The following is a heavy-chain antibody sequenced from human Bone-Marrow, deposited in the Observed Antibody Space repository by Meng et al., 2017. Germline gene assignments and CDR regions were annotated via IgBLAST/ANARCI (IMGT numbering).Heavy chain of an antibody. D-gene: IGHD1-1*01. CDR3: ARDRGRTTGTTDYYFDY. Sequence: SVKVSCKASGGTFSSYTISWVRQAPGQGLEWMGRIIPILGIANYAQKFQGRVTITADKSTSTAYMELSSLRSEDTAVYYCARDRGRTTGTTDYYFDYWGQGTRVNVSS. CDR2: IIPILGIA. V-gene: IGHV1-69*04. J-gene: IGHJ4*02. CDR1: GGTFSSYT.